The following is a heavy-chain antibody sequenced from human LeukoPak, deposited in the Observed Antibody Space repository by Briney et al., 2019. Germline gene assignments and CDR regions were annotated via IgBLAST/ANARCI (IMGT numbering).Heavy chain of an antibody. Sequence: GVSLSLSCAASGFTVRGNYMSLVRQAPVTGLASKSVIYSGGSTYYADSVKGRFTISGDNSKNTLYLQMNSLRAEDTAVYYCARGTLYRGWSYYLDFWGQGSQVTVSS. CDR1: GFTVRGNY. J-gene: IGHJ4*02. D-gene: IGHD6-19*01. CDR3: ARGTLYRGWSYYLDF. CDR2: IYSGGST. V-gene: IGHV3-53*01.